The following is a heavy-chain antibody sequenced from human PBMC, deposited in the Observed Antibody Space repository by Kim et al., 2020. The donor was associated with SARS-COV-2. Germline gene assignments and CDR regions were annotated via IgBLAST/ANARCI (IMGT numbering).Heavy chain of an antibody. CDR3: ARSRGYSGYALLYYYGMDV. CDR2: ISSSSSTI. D-gene: IGHD5-12*01. J-gene: IGHJ6*02. Sequence: GGSLRLSCAASGFTFSSYSMNWVRQAPGKGLEWVSYISSSSSTIYYADSVKGRFTISRDNAKNSLYLQMNSLRDEDTAVYYCARSRGYSGYALLYYYGMDVWGQGTTVTVSS. CDR1: GFTFSSYS. V-gene: IGHV3-48*02.